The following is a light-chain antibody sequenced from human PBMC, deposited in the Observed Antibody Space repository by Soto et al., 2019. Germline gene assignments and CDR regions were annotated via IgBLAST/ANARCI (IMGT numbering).Light chain of an antibody. CDR1: QSVSSSY. J-gene: IGKJ1*01. V-gene: IGKV3-20*01. CDR2: GAS. CDR3: QQYGSSPL. Sequence: EIVLTQSPGTLSLSPGERATLSCRASQSVSSSYLAWYQQKPGQAPRLLIYGASSRATGIPDRFSGSGSGTDFTLTISRLEPEDFAVYYCQQYGSSPLFGQGPKVEIK.